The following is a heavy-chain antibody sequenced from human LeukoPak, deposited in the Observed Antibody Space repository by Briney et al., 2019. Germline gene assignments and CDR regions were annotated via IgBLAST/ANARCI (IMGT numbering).Heavy chain of an antibody. CDR3: AGTYYYDSSGYYYETDLSAPEENFDY. CDR2: IYYSGST. J-gene: IGHJ4*02. D-gene: IGHD3-22*01. V-gene: IGHV4-59*01. Sequence: PSETLSLTCTVSGGSISSYYWSWIRQPPGNGLEWIGYIYYSGSTNYNPSLKSRVTISVDTSKNQFSLKLSSVTAADTAVYYCAGTYYYDSSGYYYETDLSAPEENFDYWGQGTLVTVSS. CDR1: GGSISSYY.